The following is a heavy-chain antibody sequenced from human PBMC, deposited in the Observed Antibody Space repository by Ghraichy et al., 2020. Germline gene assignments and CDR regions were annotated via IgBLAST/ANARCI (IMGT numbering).Heavy chain of an antibody. D-gene: IGHD4-23*01. CDR2: ITSSSRTK. CDR3: ARGSRVVRFYYYDGMDV. Sequence: GASLRLSCVGSGFSFSGYSMNWVRQSPGKGLEWVSYITSSSRTKSSADSVKGRFTISRDTAQNSLYLQMNSLRDEDTAVYYCARGSRVVRFYYYDGMDVWGQGTTVTVSS. V-gene: IGHV3-48*02. J-gene: IGHJ6*02. CDR1: GFSFSGYS.